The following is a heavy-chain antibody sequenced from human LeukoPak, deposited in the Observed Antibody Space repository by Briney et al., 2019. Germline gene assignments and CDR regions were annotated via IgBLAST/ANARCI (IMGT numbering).Heavy chain of an antibody. Sequence: ETLSLTCAVYGGSFSGYYWSWIRQAPGKGLEWVSSISSSSSYIYYADSVKGRFTISRDNAKNSLYLQMNSLRAEDTAVYYCAREGWSGLQFDYWGQGTLVTVSS. CDR1: GGSFSGYY. J-gene: IGHJ4*02. CDR2: ISSSSSYI. V-gene: IGHV3-21*01. CDR3: AREGWSGLQFDY. D-gene: IGHD3-10*02.